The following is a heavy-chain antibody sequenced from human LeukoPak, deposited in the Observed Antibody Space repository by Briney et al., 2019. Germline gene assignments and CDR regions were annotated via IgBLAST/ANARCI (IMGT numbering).Heavy chain of an antibody. Sequence: GASVKVSCKASGYTFISYYMHWVRQAPGQGLEWMGIINPSGGSTSYAQKFQGRVTMTRDMSTSTVYMELSSLRSEDTAVYYCARGVYPYYYGSGSYFDYWGQGTLVTVSS. D-gene: IGHD3-10*01. V-gene: IGHV1-46*01. J-gene: IGHJ4*02. CDR2: INPSGGST. CDR1: GYTFISYY. CDR3: ARGVYPYYYGSGSYFDY.